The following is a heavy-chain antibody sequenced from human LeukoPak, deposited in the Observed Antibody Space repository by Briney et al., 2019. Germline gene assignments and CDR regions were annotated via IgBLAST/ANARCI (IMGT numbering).Heavy chain of an antibody. CDR3: ARGVYIAAAQYGF. Sequence: PSETLSLTCTVSGGSISTYYWNWIRQPPGKGLEWIGYIYYSGATNYYPSLKSRVTISVDTSKNQFSLKLSSVTAADTAVYYCARGVYIAAAQYGFWGQGTLVTVSS. CDR1: GGSISTYY. V-gene: IGHV4-59*01. J-gene: IGHJ4*02. D-gene: IGHD6-13*01. CDR2: IYYSGAT.